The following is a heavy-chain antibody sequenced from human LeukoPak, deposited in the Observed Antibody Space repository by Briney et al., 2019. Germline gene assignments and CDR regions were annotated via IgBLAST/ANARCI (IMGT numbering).Heavy chain of an antibody. CDR2: ISGSGGST. V-gene: IGHV3-23*01. Sequence: GGSLRLSCAASGFTFSSYAMSWVRQAPGKGLEWVSAISGSGGSTYYADSVKGRFTISRDNSKNTLYLQMNSLRAEDTAVYYCARLGYCSSTSCQGPVDVWGKGTTVTVSS. CDR3: ARLGYCSSTSCQGPVDV. CDR1: GFTFSSYA. J-gene: IGHJ6*04. D-gene: IGHD2-2*01.